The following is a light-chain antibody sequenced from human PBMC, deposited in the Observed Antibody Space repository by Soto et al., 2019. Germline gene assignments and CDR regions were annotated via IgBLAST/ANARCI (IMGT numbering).Light chain of an antibody. V-gene: IGKV3-20*01. Sequence: EIVLTQSPGTLSLSPGERATLSCRASHSVSTTYLAWYQQKPGQAPRLLIYGASSMATGIPDRFSGSGSGTDFSLTISRLEPEDFAVYYCQQYGSSRWTFGQGTKVESK. J-gene: IGKJ1*01. CDR1: HSVSTTY. CDR3: QQYGSSRWT. CDR2: GAS.